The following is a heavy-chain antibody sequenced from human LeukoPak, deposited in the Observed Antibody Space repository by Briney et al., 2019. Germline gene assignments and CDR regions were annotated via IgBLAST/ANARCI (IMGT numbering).Heavy chain of an antibody. CDR2: IIRDGSSI. J-gene: IGHJ2*01. CDR3: ARDTITSSRFFDV. CDR1: GFTLSSYW. V-gene: IGHV3-74*01. D-gene: IGHD3-16*01. Sequence: GGSLRFSCAASGFTLSSYWMHWVRHAPGKGLVWVSRIIRDGSSINYADSVKGRFTISRDDAKNTLYLQMNSLRAEDTAVYYCARDTITSSRFFDVWGRGTLVTVSS.